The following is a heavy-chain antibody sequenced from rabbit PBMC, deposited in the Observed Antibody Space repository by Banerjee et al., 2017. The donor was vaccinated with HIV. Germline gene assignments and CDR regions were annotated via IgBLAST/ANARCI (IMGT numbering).Heavy chain of an antibody. J-gene: IGHJ4*01. V-gene: IGHV1S45*01. Sequence: QEQLVESRGGLVQPGGSLTLTCTASGFDLSSSGYMCWVRQAPGKGLEWIACIYTGDGNTYYASWAKGRFTISKTSSTTVDLKMTSLTAADTATYFCARDAGSSGYPDLFSLWGPGTLVTVS. CDR3: ARDAGSSGYPDLFSL. CDR2: IYTGDGNT. CDR1: GFDLSSSGY. D-gene: IGHD1-1*01.